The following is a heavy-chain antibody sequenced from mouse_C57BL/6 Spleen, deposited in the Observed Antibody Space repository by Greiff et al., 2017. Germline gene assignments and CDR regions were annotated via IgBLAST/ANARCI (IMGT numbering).Heavy chain of an antibody. D-gene: IGHD3-2*02. J-gene: IGHJ2*01. CDR1: GYTFTDYN. V-gene: IGHV1-18*01. CDR2: INPNNGGT. CDR3: ARSRAAQGYFDY. Sequence: VQLQQSGPELVQPGASVKIPCKASGYTFTDYNMDWVKQSHGKSLEWIGDINPNNGGTIYNQKFKGKATLTVDKSSSTAYMELRSLTSEDTAVYYCARSRAAQGYFDYWGQGTTLTVSS.